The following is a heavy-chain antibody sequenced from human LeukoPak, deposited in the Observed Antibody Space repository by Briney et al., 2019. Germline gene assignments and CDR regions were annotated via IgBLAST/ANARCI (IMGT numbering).Heavy chain of an antibody. CDR2: IYYSGST. D-gene: IGHD5-18*01. Sequence: SETLSLTCSVSGYSISSGYYWGWIRQPPGKGLEWIGSIYYSGSTYYNPSLKSRVTISVDTSKNQFSLKLSSVTAADTAVYYCARDSKNLRGYSYGSDYWGQGTLVTVSS. CDR3: ARDSKNLRGYSYGSDY. V-gene: IGHV4-38-2*02. J-gene: IGHJ4*02. CDR1: GYSISSGYY.